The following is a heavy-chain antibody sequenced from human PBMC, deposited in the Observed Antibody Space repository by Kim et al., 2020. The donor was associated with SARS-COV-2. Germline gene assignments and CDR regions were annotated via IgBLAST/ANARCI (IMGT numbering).Heavy chain of an antibody. Sequence: ASVKVSCKISGYILSELSIHWVRQAPGKGLEWVGGLDLRNGERISAQKLQGRVSMTEDRSTETAYLELRSLTSEDTAVYYCTSLSEMVYEVMGVFDPWGQGTLVIVSS. CDR1: GYILSELS. D-gene: IGHD2-8*01. J-gene: IGHJ5*02. CDR3: TSLSEMVYEVMGVFDP. CDR2: LDLRNGER. V-gene: IGHV1-24*01.